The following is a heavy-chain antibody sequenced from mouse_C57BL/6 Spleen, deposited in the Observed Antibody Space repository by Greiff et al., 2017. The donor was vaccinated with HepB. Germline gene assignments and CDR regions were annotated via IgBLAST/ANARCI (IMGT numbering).Heavy chain of an antibody. CDR2: TNPTNGRT. CDR1: GYTFTSYW. D-gene: IGHD1-1*01. V-gene: IGHV1S81*02. J-gene: IGHJ2*01. CDR3: ARIKKIVATYVDY. Sequence: VQLQQSGAELVKAGASVKMSCKASGYTFTSYWMHWVKQRLGQGLEWFAETNPTNGRTYYNEKFKSKATLTVDKSSSTAYMLLSGPTCEDSAVYYWARIKKIVATYVDYWGQGTTLTVSS.